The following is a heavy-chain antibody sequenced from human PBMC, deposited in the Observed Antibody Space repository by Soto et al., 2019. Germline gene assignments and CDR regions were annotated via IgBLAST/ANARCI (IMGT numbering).Heavy chain of an antibody. J-gene: IGHJ6*02. Sequence: GGSLRLSCAASVFTFSSYAMSWVRQAPVKVLEWVSAISGSGGSTYYADSVKGRFTISRDNSKNTLYLQMNSLRAEDTAVYYCAKIQNYDFWSGYNYGMDVWGQGTTVTVSS. CDR1: VFTFSSYA. CDR3: AKIQNYDFWSGYNYGMDV. V-gene: IGHV3-23*01. D-gene: IGHD3-3*01. CDR2: ISGSGGST.